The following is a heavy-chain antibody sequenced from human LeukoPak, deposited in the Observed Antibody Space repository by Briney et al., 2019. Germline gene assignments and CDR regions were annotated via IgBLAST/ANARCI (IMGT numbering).Heavy chain of an antibody. CDR3: VKVGGGGGWYWSP. Sequence: GGSLRLSCTGSGFTFSNYVMSWVRQAAGKELAGVSGISYSGDDTDYADSVKGRFTISRDNSKNTLFLQMNILRVEDTAVYYCVKVGGGGGWYWSPWGQGTLVTVSS. CDR2: ISYSGDDT. CDR1: GFTFSNYV. J-gene: IGHJ5*02. D-gene: IGHD6-19*01. V-gene: IGHV3-23*01.